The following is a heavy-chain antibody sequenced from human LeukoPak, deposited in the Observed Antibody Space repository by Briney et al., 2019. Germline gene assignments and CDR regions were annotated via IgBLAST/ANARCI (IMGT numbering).Heavy chain of an antibody. CDR1: GDSITSGGYY. Sequence: PSETLSLTCTVSGDSITSGGYYWSWIRQRPGKGLEWIGYIYYSGSTSYNPSLKSRVTISVDTSKNQFSLKLSSVTAADTAVYYCARGDYYDSSAYYKNWFDPWGQGTLVTVSS. D-gene: IGHD3-22*01. J-gene: IGHJ5*02. CDR3: ARGDYYDSSAYYKNWFDP. CDR2: IYYSGST. V-gene: IGHV4-31*03.